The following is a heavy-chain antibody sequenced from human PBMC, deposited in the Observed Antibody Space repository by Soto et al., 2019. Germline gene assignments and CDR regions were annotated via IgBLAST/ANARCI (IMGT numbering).Heavy chain of an antibody. CDR2: ISKSGGDT. D-gene: IGHD2-2*01. V-gene: IGHV3-23*01. J-gene: IGHJ4*02. Sequence: PGGSLRLSCSASGFTYTKYAMPWVRQAPGKGLEWVSSISKSGGDTYYADSVKGRFTISRDNAKNTLYLQMNGLRAADTALYFCAKDTYSSSWYFWGQGTLVTVS. CDR3: AKDTYSSSWYF. CDR1: GFTYTKYA.